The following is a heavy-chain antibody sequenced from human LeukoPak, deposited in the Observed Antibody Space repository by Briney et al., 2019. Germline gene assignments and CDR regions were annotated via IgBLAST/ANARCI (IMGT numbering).Heavy chain of an antibody. J-gene: IGHJ4*02. Sequence: ASVKVSCKASGYTFTGYYMHWVRQAPGQGLEWMGWINPNSGGTNYAQKFQGRVTMTRDTSISTAYMELSRLRSDDTAVYYCARAVYDFWSGLDYWGQGTLVTVSS. V-gene: IGHV1-2*02. CDR3: ARAVYDFWSGLDY. D-gene: IGHD3-3*01. CDR1: GYTFTGYY. CDR2: INPNSGGT.